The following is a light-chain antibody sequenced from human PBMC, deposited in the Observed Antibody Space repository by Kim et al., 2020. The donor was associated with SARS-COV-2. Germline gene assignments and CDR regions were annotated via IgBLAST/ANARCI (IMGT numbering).Light chain of an antibody. J-gene: IGKJ5*01. V-gene: IGKV3-11*01. CDR2: DAS. Sequence: EIVLTQSPATLSLSPGERVTLSCRASQSVSSYLAWYQQKPGQAPMLLIYDASNRATGIPARFSGSGSGTDFTLTISSLEPEDFAVYYCQQRLNWPITFGQGTRLEIK. CDR1: QSVSSY. CDR3: QQRLNWPIT.